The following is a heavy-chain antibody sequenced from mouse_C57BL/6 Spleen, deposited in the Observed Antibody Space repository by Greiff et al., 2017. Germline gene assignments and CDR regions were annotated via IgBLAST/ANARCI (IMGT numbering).Heavy chain of an antibody. CDR2: IYPGDGDT. J-gene: IGHJ2*01. CDR3: ARGDYYGSSPFDY. CDR1: GYAFSSYW. V-gene: IGHV1-80*01. Sequence: QVQLQQSGAELVKPGASVKISCKASGYAFSSYWMNWVKQRPGKGLEWIGQIYPGDGDTNYNGKFKGKATLTADKSSSTAYMQLNSLTSEDSAVYFCARGDYYGSSPFDYWGQGTTLTVSS. D-gene: IGHD1-1*01.